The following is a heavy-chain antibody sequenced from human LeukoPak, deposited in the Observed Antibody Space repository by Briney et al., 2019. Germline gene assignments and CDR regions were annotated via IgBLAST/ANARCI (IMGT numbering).Heavy chain of an antibody. Sequence: SQTLSLTCAVSGGSISSGGYSWSWIRQPPGKGLEWIGYIYYSGSTYYNPSLKSRVTISVDTSKKQFSLKLSSVTAADTAVYYCARVQYYYDSSGYYYSGYYFDYWGQGTLVTVSS. J-gene: IGHJ4*02. CDR2: IYYSGST. V-gene: IGHV4-30-4*07. D-gene: IGHD3-22*01. CDR3: ARVQYYYDSSGYYYSGYYFDY. CDR1: GGSISSGGYS.